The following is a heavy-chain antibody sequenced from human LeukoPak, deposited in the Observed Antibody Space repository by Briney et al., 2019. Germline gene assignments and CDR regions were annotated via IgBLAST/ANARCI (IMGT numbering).Heavy chain of an antibody. CDR1: GFTFSTHA. CDR2: ISYSGGSS. Sequence: GGSLRLSCAASGFTFSTHAMNWVRQAPGKGLEWVSAISYSGGSSYYADSVKDRFTVSRDNSKNTLYLQMNSLRAEDTAVYYCARVFHCTSSSCVWDAFDIWGQGTMVTVSS. J-gene: IGHJ3*02. D-gene: IGHD2-15*01. V-gene: IGHV3-23*01. CDR3: ARVFHCTSSSCVWDAFDI.